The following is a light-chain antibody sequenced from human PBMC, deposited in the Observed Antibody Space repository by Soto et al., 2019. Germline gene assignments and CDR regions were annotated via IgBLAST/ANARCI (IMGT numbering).Light chain of an antibody. CDR1: SSDVGDYNY. CDR2: EVS. Sequence: QSVLTQPRSVSGSPGQSVTISCTGTSSDVGDYNYVSWYLQHPGKAPKFIIYEVSKRPSGVPDRFSGSKSGNTASLTISGLQAEDEADYYCCSYAGTYTVVFGGGTKLTVL. V-gene: IGLV2-11*01. CDR3: CSYAGTYTVV. J-gene: IGLJ2*01.